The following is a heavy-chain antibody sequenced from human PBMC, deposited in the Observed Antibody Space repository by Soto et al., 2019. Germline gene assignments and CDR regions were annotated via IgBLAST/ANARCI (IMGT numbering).Heavy chain of an antibody. CDR1: GYSFTGYY. Sequence: XSVKVSCKASGYSFTGYYVHWVRQAPGQGLEWMGWINPNSGGTNYAQKFQGWVTMTRDTSISTAYMELSRLRSDDTAVYYCARDRGSETGHYYYGMDVWGQGTTVTVSS. V-gene: IGHV1-2*04. D-gene: IGHD3-10*01. CDR2: INPNSGGT. CDR3: ARDRGSETGHYYYGMDV. J-gene: IGHJ6*02.